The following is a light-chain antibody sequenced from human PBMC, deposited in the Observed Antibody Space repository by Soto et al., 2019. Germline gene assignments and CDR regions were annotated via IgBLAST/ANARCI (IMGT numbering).Light chain of an antibody. CDR2: AAS. J-gene: IGKJ1*01. CDR3: QHYNNRPRT. CDR1: QSVSSN. Sequence: EIVMTQSPATLSVSPGVRATLSCRASQSVSSNLAWYQQKPGQAPRLLIYAASTRATGIPARFSGSGSGTEFTLTISSLQSEDFAVYYCQHYNNRPRTFGQGTKVEIK. V-gene: IGKV3-15*01.